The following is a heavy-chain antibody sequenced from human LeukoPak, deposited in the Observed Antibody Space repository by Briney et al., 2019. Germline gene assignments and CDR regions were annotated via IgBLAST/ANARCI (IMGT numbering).Heavy chain of an antibody. Sequence: GGSLRLSCAASGFTFSSYAMSWVRQAPGKGLEWVSAISGSGGSTYYADSVKGRFTISRDNSKNTLYLQMNSLRAEDAAVYYCANLRRGYSYGFINYWGQGTLVTVSS. CDR1: GFTFSSYA. CDR3: ANLRRGYSYGFINY. D-gene: IGHD5-18*01. J-gene: IGHJ4*02. CDR2: ISGSGGST. V-gene: IGHV3-23*01.